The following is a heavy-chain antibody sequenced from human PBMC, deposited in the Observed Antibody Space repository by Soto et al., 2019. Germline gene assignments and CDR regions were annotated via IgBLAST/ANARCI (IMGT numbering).Heavy chain of an antibody. J-gene: IGHJ6*02. CDR1: GFTFSSYS. CDR2: ISSSSSYI. CDR3: ARAGLLWFGELLPYYYYGMDV. D-gene: IGHD3-10*01. V-gene: IGHV3-21*01. Sequence: GSLRLSCAASGFTFSSYSMNWVRQAPGKGLEWVSSISSSSSYIYYADSVKGRFTISRDNAKNSLYLQMNSLRAEDTAVYYCARAGLLWFGELLPYYYYGMDVWGQGTTVTVSS.